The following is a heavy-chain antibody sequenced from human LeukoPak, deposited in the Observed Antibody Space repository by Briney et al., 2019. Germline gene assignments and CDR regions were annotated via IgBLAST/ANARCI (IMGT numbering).Heavy chain of an antibody. CDR1: GFTFSSYA. J-gene: IGHJ4*02. CDR2: ISYDGSNK. CDR3: VLLSLTPG. Sequence: QTGGSLRLSCAASGFTFSSYAMHWVRQAPGKGLEWVAVISYDGSNKYYADSVKGRFTISRDNSKNTLYLQMNSLRAEDTAVYYCVLLSLTPGWGQGTLVTVSS. D-gene: IGHD3-10*01. V-gene: IGHV3-30*04.